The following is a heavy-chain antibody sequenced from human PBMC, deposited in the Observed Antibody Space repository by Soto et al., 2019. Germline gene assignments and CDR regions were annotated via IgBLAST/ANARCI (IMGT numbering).Heavy chain of an antibody. V-gene: IGHV3-11*01. CDR3: AREKVEHRGARYFDY. CDR2: ISSSGSTI. CDR1: GFTFSDYY. J-gene: IGHJ4*02. D-gene: IGHD6-6*01. Sequence: GGSLRLSCAASGFTFSDYYMSWIRQAPGKGLEWVSYISSSGSTIYYADSVKGRFTISRDNAKNSLYLQMNSLRAEDTAVYYCAREKVEHRGARYFDYWGQGTLVTVSS.